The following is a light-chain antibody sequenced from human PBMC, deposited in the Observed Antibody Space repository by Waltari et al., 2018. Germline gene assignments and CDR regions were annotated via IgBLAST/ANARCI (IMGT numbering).Light chain of an antibody. J-gene: IGKJ3*01. CDR3: QQYSSYPFT. Sequence: DIQMTQSPSTLSASVGDRVSITCRASQSIGIWLAWYQQKPGKAPKLLIYKASNLESGVPSRFSGSGSGTELALTNSSLQPEDFATYFCQQYSSYPFTFGPGTKVDVK. CDR1: QSIGIW. V-gene: IGKV1-5*03. CDR2: KAS.